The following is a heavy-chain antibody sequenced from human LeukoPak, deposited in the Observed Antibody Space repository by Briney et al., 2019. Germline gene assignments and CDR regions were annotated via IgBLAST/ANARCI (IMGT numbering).Heavy chain of an antibody. Sequence: GGSLRLSCAASEFTFSSYGMHWVRQAPGKGLEWVAVISYDGSNKYYADSVKGRFTISRDNSKNTLYLQMNSLRAEDTAVYYCAKDLDPLAFDIWGQGTMVTVSS. CDR2: ISYDGSNK. CDR1: EFTFSSYG. J-gene: IGHJ3*02. CDR3: AKDLDPLAFDI. V-gene: IGHV3-30*18. D-gene: IGHD1-1*01.